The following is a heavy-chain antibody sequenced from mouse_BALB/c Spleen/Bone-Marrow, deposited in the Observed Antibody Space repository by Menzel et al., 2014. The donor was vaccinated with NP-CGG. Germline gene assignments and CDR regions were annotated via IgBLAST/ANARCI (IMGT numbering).Heavy chain of an antibody. CDR2: IDPANGNT. Sequence: EVQLPQSGAELVKPGASVKLSCTASGFNIKDTYMHWVKQRPEQGLEWIGRIDPANGNTKYDPKFQGKATITADTSSNTAYLQLSSLIAEDTVVYYCARNGNYGAWFAYWGQRTLVTVSA. J-gene: IGHJ3*01. CDR1: GFNIKDTY. V-gene: IGHV14-3*02. CDR3: ARNGNYGAWFAY. D-gene: IGHD2-1*01.